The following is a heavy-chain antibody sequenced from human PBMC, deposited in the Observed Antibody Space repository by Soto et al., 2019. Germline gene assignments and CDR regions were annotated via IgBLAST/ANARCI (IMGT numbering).Heavy chain of an antibody. J-gene: IGHJ6*02. Sequence: EVQVLATGGGLIQPGGSLRLSCAASGFTVNSNYMSWVRQAPGEGLQWVAITNTGGTTYYADSVKGRFTVTRDNSQNTLYPPMNSLRAEDTSVYYCAKGDGFILDVWGQGTTVSVSS. V-gene: IGHV3-53*02. CDR3: AKGDGFILDV. CDR2: TNTGGTT. D-gene: IGHD1-26*01. CDR1: GFTVNSNY.